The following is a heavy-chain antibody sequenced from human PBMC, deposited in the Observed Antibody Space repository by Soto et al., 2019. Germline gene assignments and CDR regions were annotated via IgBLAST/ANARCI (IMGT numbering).Heavy chain of an antibody. Sequence: QVQLEQSGAEVKKAGSSVKVSCKAFGGSVNSHAISWVRQAPGQGLEWMGGIIPMFGTPTYAQRFQAGVTISADKSTSTVYLDLCSLRSEDTAMYYCAGSRNVAEFNAYGGNYHGFDIWGQGTMVTVSS. J-gene: IGHJ3*02. D-gene: IGHD4-17*01. CDR1: GGSVNSHA. CDR2: IIPMFGTP. V-gene: IGHV1-69*06. CDR3: AGSRNVAEFNAYGGNYHGFDI.